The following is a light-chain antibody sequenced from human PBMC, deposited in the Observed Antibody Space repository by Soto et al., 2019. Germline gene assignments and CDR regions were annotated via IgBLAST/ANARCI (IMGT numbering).Light chain of an antibody. V-gene: IGLV2-14*03. CDR1: SSDVGIYNF. CDR3: TSYTISDTYV. J-gene: IGLJ1*01. Sequence: QSALTQPASVSGSPGQSITISCTGTSSDVGIYNFVSWYQHHPGKAPKLMIYDVSNRPSGISDRFSGSKSGNTASLTISGLQAEDEADYYCTSYTISDTYVFGTGTKVTVL. CDR2: DVS.